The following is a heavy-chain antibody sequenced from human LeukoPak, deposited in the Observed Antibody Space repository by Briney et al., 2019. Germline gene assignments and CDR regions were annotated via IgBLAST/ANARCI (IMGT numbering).Heavy chain of an antibody. V-gene: IGHV3-23*01. CDR1: GLVFGKYA. Sequence: GGSLRLSCAASGLVFGKYAMAWVRQAPGKGLECVSIISDDSSFTYYLDSVKGRSTIFRDNSKNTLYLHMNSLKAEDTAVYYCARDPFCVAAAGMSFDYWGQGTLVTVSS. D-gene: IGHD6-13*01. CDR3: ARDPFCVAAAGMSFDY. J-gene: IGHJ4*02. CDR2: ISDDSSFT.